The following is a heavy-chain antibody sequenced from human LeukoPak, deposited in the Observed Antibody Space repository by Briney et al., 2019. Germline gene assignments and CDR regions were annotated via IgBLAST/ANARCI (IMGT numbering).Heavy chain of an antibody. D-gene: IGHD2-2*01. CDR1: GFTFSSYA. CDR3: AKSIPAGTYYFDY. V-gene: IGHV3-23*01. Sequence: GGSLRLSCAASGFTFSSYAMSWVRQAPGEGLEWVSTVSASAINTYYADSVKGRFTISRDNSKNTLYLQMNSLRAEDTAVYYCAKSIPAGTYYFDYWGQGTLVTVSS. J-gene: IGHJ4*02. CDR2: VSASAINT.